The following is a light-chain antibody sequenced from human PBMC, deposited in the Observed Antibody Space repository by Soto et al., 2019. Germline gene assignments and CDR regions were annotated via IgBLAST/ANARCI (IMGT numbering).Light chain of an antibody. CDR3: QHYDSYSEA. CDR2: GAS. CDR1: QSVSSSY. V-gene: IGKV3-20*01. Sequence: EIVLTQSPGTLSLSPGERATLSCRASQSVSSSYLAWYQQKPGQPPRLLIYGASSRATGIPDRFSGSGSGTDFTLTISRLEPEDFAVFYCQHYDSYSEAFGQGTKVELK. J-gene: IGKJ1*01.